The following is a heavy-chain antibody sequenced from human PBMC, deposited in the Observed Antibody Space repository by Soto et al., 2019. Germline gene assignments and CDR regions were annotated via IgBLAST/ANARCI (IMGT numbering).Heavy chain of an antibody. D-gene: IGHD3-22*01. CDR2: ISSSSSYI. J-gene: IGHJ6*02. Sequence: GGSLRLPCAASGFTFSNYNMNWVRQAPGKGLEWVSSISSSSSYINYADSVKGRFTISRDNVKNSLYLQMNSLRAEDTAVYYCARDLTAITMIGGYTQNYYYGMDVWGQGTTVTVSS. V-gene: IGHV3-21*01. CDR1: GFTFSNYN. CDR3: ARDLTAITMIGGYTQNYYYGMDV.